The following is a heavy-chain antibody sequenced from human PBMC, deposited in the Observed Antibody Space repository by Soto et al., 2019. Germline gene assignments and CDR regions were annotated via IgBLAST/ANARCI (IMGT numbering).Heavy chain of an antibody. CDR3: AKDRQPDGLWPFDH. CDR2: ISGSGGST. J-gene: IGHJ4*02. V-gene: IGHV3-23*01. Sequence: GCTRLCCAACGLTVSSSAMTVARQTPGKGLEWVSAISGSGGSTYYADSVKGRFTISRDNSKNTLYLQMHSLTVEDTAVYHCAKDRQPDGLWPFDHWGQGTLVTVSS. D-gene: IGHD2-8*01. CDR1: GLTVSSSA.